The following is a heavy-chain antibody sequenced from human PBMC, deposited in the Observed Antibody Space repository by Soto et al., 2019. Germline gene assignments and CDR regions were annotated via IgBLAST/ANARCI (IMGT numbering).Heavy chain of an antibody. CDR2: ISYDGSNK. J-gene: IGHJ4*02. CDR1: GFTFSSYG. D-gene: IGHD1-26*01. V-gene: IGHV3-30*18. Sequence: GGSLRLSCAASGFTFSSYGMHWVRQAPGKGLEWVAVISYDGSNKYYADSVKGRFTISRDNSKNTLYLQMNSLRAEDTAVYYCAKEKWELLDLGFGYFDYWGQGTLVTVSS. CDR3: AKEKWELLDLGFGYFDY.